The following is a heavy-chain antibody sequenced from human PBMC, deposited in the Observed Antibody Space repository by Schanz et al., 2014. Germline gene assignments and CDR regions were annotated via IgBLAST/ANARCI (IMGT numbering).Heavy chain of an antibody. Sequence: QVQLVESGGGVVQPGRSLRLSCAASGFSFSTYAMHWVRQAPGKGLRCVAVISGNGGEKYYADSVKGRFTISRDNSENTLFLEMNSLRAEDTAVYYCVKDLQRELLRDDHYYGMDVWGQGTTVTVSS. CDR2: ISGNGGEK. J-gene: IGHJ6*02. CDR1: GFSFSTYA. D-gene: IGHD1-26*01. V-gene: IGHV3-30*04. CDR3: VKDLQRELLRDDHYYGMDV.